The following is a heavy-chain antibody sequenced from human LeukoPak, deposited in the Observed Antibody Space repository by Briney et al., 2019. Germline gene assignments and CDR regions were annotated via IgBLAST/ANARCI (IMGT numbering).Heavy chain of an antibody. Sequence: GSLRLSCAASGFTFSSYGMHWVRQAPGKGLEWVAFIRYDGSNKYYADSVKGRFTISRDNSKNTLYLQMNSLRAEDTAVYYCARRGAVAGTEDYWGQGTLVTVSS. J-gene: IGHJ4*02. D-gene: IGHD6-19*01. CDR2: IRYDGSNK. V-gene: IGHV3-30*02. CDR1: GFTFSSYG. CDR3: ARRGAVAGTEDY.